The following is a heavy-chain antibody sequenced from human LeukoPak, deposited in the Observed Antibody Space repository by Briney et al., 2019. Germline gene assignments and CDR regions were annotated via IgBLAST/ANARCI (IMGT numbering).Heavy chain of an antibody. V-gene: IGHV1-2*02. CDR1: GYTFTGYY. D-gene: IGHD6-19*01. CDR3: ARDRDGGGWIYYYYYYMDV. CDR2: INPNSGGT. Sequence: PGASVKVSCKASGYTFTGYYMHWVRQAPGQGLEWMGWINPNSGGTNYAQKFQGRVTMTRDTSISTAYMELSRLRSDDTAVYYCARDRDGGGWIYYYYYYMDVWGKGTTVTVSS. J-gene: IGHJ6*03.